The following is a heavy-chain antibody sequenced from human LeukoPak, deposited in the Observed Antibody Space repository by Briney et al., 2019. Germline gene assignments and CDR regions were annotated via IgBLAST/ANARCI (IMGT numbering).Heavy chain of an antibody. J-gene: IGHJ6*02. CDR3: ARDRDSDAYYDILTGYPYYGMDV. D-gene: IGHD3-9*01. CDR1: GGSISSSSYY. V-gene: IGHV4-39*07. Sequence: SETLSLTCTVSGGSISSSSYYWGWIRQPPGKGLEWIGSIYYSGSTYYNPSLKSRVTISVDTSKNQFSLKLSSVTAADTAVYYCARDRDSDAYYDILTGYPYYGMDVWGQGTTVTVSS. CDR2: IYYSGST.